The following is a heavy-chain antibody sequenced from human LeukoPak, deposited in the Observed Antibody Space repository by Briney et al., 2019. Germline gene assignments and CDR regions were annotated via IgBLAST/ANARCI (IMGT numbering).Heavy chain of an antibody. CDR1: GGTFSSYA. V-gene: IGHV1-69*04. J-gene: IGHJ6*02. Sequence: ASVKVSCKASGGTFSSYAISWVRQAPGQGLEWMGRIIPIFGIANYAQKFQGRVTITADKSTSTAYMELSSLRSEDTAVYYCARAPMRTHYYYGTDVWGQGTTVTVSS. CDR2: IIPIFGIA. CDR3: ARAPMRTHYYYGTDV.